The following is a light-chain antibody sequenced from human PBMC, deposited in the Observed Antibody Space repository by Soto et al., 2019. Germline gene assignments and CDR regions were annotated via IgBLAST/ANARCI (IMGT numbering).Light chain of an antibody. V-gene: IGLV2-11*01. Sequence: QSALTQPRSVSGSPGQSGTISCTGTSSDVGGYNYVSWYQQHPGKAPKLMIYDVSKRPSGVPDRFSGSKSGNTASLTISGLQAEDEADYYCCSYAGTYPGFGXGTQLTVL. CDR3: CSYAGTYPG. J-gene: IGLJ2*01. CDR1: SSDVGGYNY. CDR2: DVS.